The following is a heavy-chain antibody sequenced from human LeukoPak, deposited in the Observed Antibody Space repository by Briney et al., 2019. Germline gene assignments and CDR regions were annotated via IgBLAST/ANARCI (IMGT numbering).Heavy chain of an antibody. J-gene: IGHJ4*02. D-gene: IGHD6-13*01. Sequence: PSETLSLTCTVSGGSITGYYWSWIRQPPGKGLEWIGPIYYTGGTSYNPSLKSRVAISVDTSKNQFSLKLSSMTAADTAMYFCLRHSSSWRFAFDSWGRGTLVTVSS. CDR1: GGSITGYY. V-gene: IGHV4-59*01. CDR2: IYYTGGT. CDR3: LRHSSSWRFAFDS.